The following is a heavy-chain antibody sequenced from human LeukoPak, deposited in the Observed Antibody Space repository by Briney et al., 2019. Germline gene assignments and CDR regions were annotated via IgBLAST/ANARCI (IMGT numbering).Heavy chain of an antibody. D-gene: IGHD5-12*01. CDR3: VKDRGGYVKYRTFES. J-gene: IGHJ4*02. CDR2: EKHDGSEK. Sequence: GGPLSFSCAAPGSTLRDYWLSWFGRPPGRGWGWVANEKHDGSEKYYVGCVKGRFTISKDIPKNSLYLQMNSLRTEDTAVSFCVKDRGGYVKYRTFESWGQGTLVTVSS. V-gene: IGHV3-7*01. CDR1: GSTLRDYW.